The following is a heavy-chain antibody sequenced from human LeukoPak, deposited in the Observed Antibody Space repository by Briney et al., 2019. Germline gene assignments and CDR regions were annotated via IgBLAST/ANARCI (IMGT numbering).Heavy chain of an antibody. CDR1: GGFISSYY. D-gene: IGHD4-17*01. CDR3: ARGVGYGDLLYYYYYYYMDV. CDR2: IYYSGST. V-gene: IGHV4-59*01. J-gene: IGHJ6*03. Sequence: PSETLSLTCTVSGGFISSYYWSWIRQPPGKGLEWIGYIYYSGSTNYNPSLKSRVTISVDTSKNQFSLKLSSVPAADTAVYYCARGVGYGDLLYYYYYYYMDVWGKGTTVTVSS.